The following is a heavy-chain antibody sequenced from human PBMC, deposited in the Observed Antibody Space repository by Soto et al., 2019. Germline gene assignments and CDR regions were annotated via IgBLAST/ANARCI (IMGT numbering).Heavy chain of an antibody. J-gene: IGHJ5*02. V-gene: IGHV3-49*03. Sequence: WSLRLSCTASVFTFGDYAMSWFRQAPGKGLEWVGFIRSKAYGGTTEYAASVKGRFTISRDDSKSIAYLQMNSLKTEDTAVYYCTRDQVGVTADWFDPWGQGTLVTVSS. D-gene: IGHD1-26*01. CDR1: VFTFGDYA. CDR3: TRDQVGVTADWFDP. CDR2: IRSKAYGGTT.